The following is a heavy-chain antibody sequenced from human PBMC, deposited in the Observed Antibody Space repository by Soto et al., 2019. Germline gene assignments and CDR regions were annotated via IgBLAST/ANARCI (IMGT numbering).Heavy chain of an antibody. CDR3: ARESSGYYFGLDY. Sequence: QVQLQESGPGLVKPSETLSLTCTVSGGSVSSGSYYWSWIRQPPGKGLEWIGYIYYSVSTNYNPSLKSRVTISVDTSKNQFSLKLSSVTAADTAVYYCARESSGYYFGLDYWGQGTLVTVSS. V-gene: IGHV4-61*01. CDR1: GGSVSSGSYY. CDR2: IYYSVST. J-gene: IGHJ4*02. D-gene: IGHD3-22*01.